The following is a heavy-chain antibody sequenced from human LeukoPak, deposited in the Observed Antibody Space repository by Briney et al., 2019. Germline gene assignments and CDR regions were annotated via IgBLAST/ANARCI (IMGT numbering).Heavy chain of an antibody. D-gene: IGHD3-3*01. CDR2: IYYSGST. J-gene: IGHJ4*02. CDR1: GGSISSYY. Sequence: SETLSLTCTVSGGSISSYYWSWIRQPPGKGLEWIGYIYYSGSTNYNPSLKSRVTISVDTSKNQFSLKLSSVTAADTAVYYCARGPYYDFWSGYSQMGLDYWGQGTLATVSS. CDR3: ARGPYYDFWSGYSQMGLDY. V-gene: IGHV4-59*01.